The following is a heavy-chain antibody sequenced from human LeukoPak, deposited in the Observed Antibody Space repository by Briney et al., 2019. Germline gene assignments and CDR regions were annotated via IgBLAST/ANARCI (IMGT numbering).Heavy chain of an antibody. Sequence: GGSLRLSCAASGFTFSSYAMHWVRQAPGKGLEWVAVISYDGSNKYYADSVKGRFTISRDNSKNTLYLQMNSLRVEDTAVYYCAKDGEYGDPLYWGQGTLVTVSS. J-gene: IGHJ4*02. CDR1: GFTFSSYA. V-gene: IGHV3-30-3*01. D-gene: IGHD4-17*01. CDR3: AKDGEYGDPLY. CDR2: ISYDGSNK.